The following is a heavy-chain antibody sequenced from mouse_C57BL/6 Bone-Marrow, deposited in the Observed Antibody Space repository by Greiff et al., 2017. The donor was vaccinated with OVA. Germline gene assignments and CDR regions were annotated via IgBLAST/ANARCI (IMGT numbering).Heavy chain of an antibody. D-gene: IGHD1-1*01. CDR3: ANDYYGSSDWYFDV. CDR1: GYTFTRYW. J-gene: IGHJ1*03. CDR2: IDPSDSYT. Sequence: QVQLQQSGAELVMPGASVKLSCKASGYTFTRYWMHWVKQRPGQGLEWIGEIDPSDSYTNYNQKFKGKSTLTVDKSSSTAYMQLSSLTSEDSAVYYCANDYYGSSDWYFDVWGTGTTVTVSS. V-gene: IGHV1-69*01.